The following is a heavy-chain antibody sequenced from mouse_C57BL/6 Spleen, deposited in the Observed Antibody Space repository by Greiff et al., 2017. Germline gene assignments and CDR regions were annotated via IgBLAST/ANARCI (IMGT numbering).Heavy chain of an antibody. J-gene: IGHJ2*01. CDR1: GYSFTSYY. CDR2: IYPGSGNT. D-gene: IGHD2-1*01. CDR3: ARGTYGNHFDY. V-gene: IGHV1-66*01. Sequence: QVQLQQSGPERVKPGASVKISCKASGYSFTSYYIHWVKQRRGQGLEWIGWIYPGSGNTKYNEKFKGKATLTADTSSSTAYMQLSSLTSEDSAVYYCARGTYGNHFDYWGQGTTLTVSP.